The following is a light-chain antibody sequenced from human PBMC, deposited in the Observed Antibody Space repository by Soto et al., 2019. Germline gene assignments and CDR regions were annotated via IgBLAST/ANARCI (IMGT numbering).Light chain of an antibody. CDR3: QVWDRSSDQVV. CDR1: NIGSKS. Sequence: SYVLTQPPSVSVAPGQTARITCGGNNIGSKSVHWYQQKPGQAPVLVVYEDSDRPSGIPERFSGSNSGNTATLIITRVAAGDEADYYCQVWDRSSDQVVFGGGTKVTVL. V-gene: IGLV3-21*02. J-gene: IGLJ2*01. CDR2: EDS.